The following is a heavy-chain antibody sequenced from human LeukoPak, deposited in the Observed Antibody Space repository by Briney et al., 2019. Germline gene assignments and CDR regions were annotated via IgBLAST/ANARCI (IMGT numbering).Heavy chain of an antibody. CDR1: GFTFSSYG. CDR2: ISYDGSNK. Sequence: GGSLRLSFAASGFTFSSYGMHWVRQAPGKGLEWVAVISYDGSNKYYADSVKGRFTISRDNSKNTLYLQMNSLRAEDTAVYYCARDGVPAAIGYFDYWGQGTLVTVSS. D-gene: IGHD2-2*01. V-gene: IGHV3-30*03. CDR3: ARDGVPAAIGYFDY. J-gene: IGHJ4*02.